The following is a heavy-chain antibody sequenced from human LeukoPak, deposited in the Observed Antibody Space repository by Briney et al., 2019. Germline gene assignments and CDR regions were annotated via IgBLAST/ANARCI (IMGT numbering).Heavy chain of an antibody. CDR3: AREVTDSFDY. J-gene: IGHJ4*02. CDR1: GDSVSSNSAA. Sequence: SQTLSLTCAISGDSVSSNSAAWNWTRQSPSRGLEWLGRTYYRSKWSTDYALSVKSRITINPDASKNQFSLQLNSVTPEDTAVYYCAREVTDSFDYWGQGTLVTVSS. V-gene: IGHV6-1*01. CDR2: TYYRSKWST. D-gene: IGHD2-21*02.